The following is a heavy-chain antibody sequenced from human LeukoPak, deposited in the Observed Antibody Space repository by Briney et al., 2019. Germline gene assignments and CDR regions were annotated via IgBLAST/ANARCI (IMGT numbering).Heavy chain of an antibody. CDR1: GGSISSSSYY. Sequence: ASETLSLTCTVSGGSISSSSYYWGWIRQPPGKGLEWIGSIYYSGSTYYNPSLKSRVTISVDTSKNQFSLKLSSVTAADTAVYYCARREYYDFWSGYLGGGYGMDVWGQGTTVTVSS. CDR3: ARREYYDFWSGYLGGGYGMDV. D-gene: IGHD3-3*01. J-gene: IGHJ6*02. CDR2: IYYSGST. V-gene: IGHV4-39*01.